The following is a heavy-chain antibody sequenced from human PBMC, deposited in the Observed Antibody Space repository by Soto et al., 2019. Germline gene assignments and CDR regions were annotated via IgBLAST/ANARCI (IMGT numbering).Heavy chain of an antibody. CDR2: ITSSSTTI. CDR1: GFTFSSYS. Sequence: GGSLRLSCAASGFTFSSYSMNWVRQAPGKGLEWVSYITSSSTTIYYADSVKGRFTISRDNAKNSLYLQMNSLRDEDTAVYYCARGEYYDILTGYGPNVFDIWGQGTMVTVSS. J-gene: IGHJ3*02. V-gene: IGHV3-48*02. CDR3: ARGEYYDILTGYGPNVFDI. D-gene: IGHD3-9*01.